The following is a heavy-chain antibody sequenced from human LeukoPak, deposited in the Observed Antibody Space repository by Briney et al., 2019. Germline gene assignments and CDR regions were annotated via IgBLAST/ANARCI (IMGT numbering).Heavy chain of an antibody. CDR2: IYSRGST. V-gene: IGHV4-31*03. CDR1: GGTISSGGYY. Sequence: PSQTLSLTCTVSGGTISSGGYYWSWIRQHPGKGLEWIGYIYSRGSTDYNPSLESRVTISVDTSENQFSLKLSSVTAADTAVYYCARGHTDYYIDHWGQGTLVTVSS. J-gene: IGHJ4*02. CDR3: ARGHTDYYIDH.